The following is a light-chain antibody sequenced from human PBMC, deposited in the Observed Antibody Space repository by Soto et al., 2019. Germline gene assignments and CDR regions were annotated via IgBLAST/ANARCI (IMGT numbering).Light chain of an antibody. Sequence: EIVLTQSPGTLSLSPGERATLSCRASQSVTSNYLAWYQQKPGQAPRLLIYGASSRATGIPDRFSGSGSGTDFTLTISRLEPEDFAVYFCQQYADSPETFGLGTKVEIK. J-gene: IGKJ1*01. CDR1: QSVTSNY. CDR3: QQYADSPET. V-gene: IGKV3-20*01. CDR2: GAS.